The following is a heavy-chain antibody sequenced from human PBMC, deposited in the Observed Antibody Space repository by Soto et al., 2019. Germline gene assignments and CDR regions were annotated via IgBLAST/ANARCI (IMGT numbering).Heavy chain of an antibody. V-gene: IGHV1-18*01. J-gene: IGHJ4*02. CDR1: GYTFTSYG. CDR2: ISAYNGNT. Sequence: GASVKVSCKASGYTFTSYGISWVRQAPGQGLEWMGWISAYNGNTNYAQKLQGRVTMTTDTSTSTAYMELRSLRSDDTAVYYCARVKNYDSSGLIEYYFDYWGQGTLVTVSS. CDR3: ARVKNYDSSGLIEYYFDY. D-gene: IGHD3-22*01.